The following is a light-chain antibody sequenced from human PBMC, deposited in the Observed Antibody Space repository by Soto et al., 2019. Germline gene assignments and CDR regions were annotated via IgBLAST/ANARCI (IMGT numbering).Light chain of an antibody. J-gene: IGKJ4*01. Sequence: ELVLTQSPGTPSLSPGERATLSCRASQSVSSSYLAWHQQKPGQAPRLLLYGASSRATGIPDRFSGSGSGTDFTLTISRLEPEDFAVYYCQQYDSSPLTFGGGTKVVIK. CDR2: GAS. CDR3: QQYDSSPLT. V-gene: IGKV3-20*01. CDR1: QSVSSSY.